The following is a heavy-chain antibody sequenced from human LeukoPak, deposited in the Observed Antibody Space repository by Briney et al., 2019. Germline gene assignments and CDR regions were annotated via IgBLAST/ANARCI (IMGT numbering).Heavy chain of an antibody. CDR1: GFTFSSYG. CDR3: ARATSTVVTSTFDY. D-gene: IGHD4-23*01. V-gene: IGHV3-23*01. J-gene: IGHJ4*02. CDR2: ISGSGGST. Sequence: GGSLRLSCAAYGFTFSSYGMTWVRQAPGKGLEWVSAISGSGGSTYYADSVKGRFTISRDNAKNSLYLQMNSLRAEDTALYYCARATSTVVTSTFDYWGQGTLVTVSS.